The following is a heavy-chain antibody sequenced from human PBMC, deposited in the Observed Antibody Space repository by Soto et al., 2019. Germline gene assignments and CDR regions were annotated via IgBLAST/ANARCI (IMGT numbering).Heavy chain of an antibody. Sequence: EVQLLESGGGLVQPGGSLRLSCAASGFTLTDYAMIWVRQAPVKGLEWVSGITSSGSATYYADSVRGRFTISRDTSKNTLELQMDSLRAKDTVVYHCAKTGYFDSGTRAFDFWGQGTMVTVSS. D-gene: IGHD3-10*01. CDR3: AKTGYFDSGTRAFDF. J-gene: IGHJ3*01. CDR1: GFTLTDYA. V-gene: IGHV3-23*01. CDR2: ITSSGSAT.